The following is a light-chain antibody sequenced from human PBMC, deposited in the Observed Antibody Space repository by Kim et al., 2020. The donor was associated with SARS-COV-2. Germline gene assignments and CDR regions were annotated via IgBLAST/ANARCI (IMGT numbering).Light chain of an antibody. Sequence: EIVLTQSPGTLSLSPGERATLSCRASQSVSSGYLAWYQQKPGQAPRLLIYGASGRATGIPDRFSGSGSGTDFTLTISRLEPEDFAVYYCQQYGSSPYAFGQGTKLEI. CDR1: QSVSSGY. CDR3: QQYGSSPYA. V-gene: IGKV3-20*01. CDR2: GAS. J-gene: IGKJ2*01.